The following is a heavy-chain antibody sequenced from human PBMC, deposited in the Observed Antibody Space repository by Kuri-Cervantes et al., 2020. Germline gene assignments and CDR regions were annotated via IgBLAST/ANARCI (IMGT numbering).Heavy chain of an antibody. CDR3: ARVIPARYCSSTSCPYYYYYGMDV. J-gene: IGHJ6*02. Sequence: ASVKVSCKASGYTFKSYDINWVRQATGRGLEWMGYMNPNSGHTGYAQKFQGRVTMTRNTSISTAYMELSSLRSEDTAVYYCARVIPARYCSSTSCPYYYYYGMDVWGQGTMVTVSS. CDR1: GYTFKSYD. D-gene: IGHD2-2*01. V-gene: IGHV1-8*01. CDR2: MNPNSGHT.